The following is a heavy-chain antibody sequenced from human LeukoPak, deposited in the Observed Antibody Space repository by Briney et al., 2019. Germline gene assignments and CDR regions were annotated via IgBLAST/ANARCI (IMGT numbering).Heavy chain of an antibody. J-gene: IGHJ4*02. D-gene: IGHD6-13*01. CDR1: GFTFSSYS. V-gene: IGHV3-21*01. CDR3: ARDFVGIAAAGTEHYYFDY. Sequence: GGSLRLSCAASGFTFSSYSMNWVRQAPGKGLEWVSSISSSSSYIYYADSVKGRFTISRDNAKNSLYLQMNSLRAEDTAVYYCARDFVGIAAAGTEHYYFDYWGQGTLVTVSS. CDR2: ISSSSSYI.